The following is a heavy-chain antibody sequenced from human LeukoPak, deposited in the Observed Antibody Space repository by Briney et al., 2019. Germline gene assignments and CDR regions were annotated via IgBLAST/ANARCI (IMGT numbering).Heavy chain of an antibody. Sequence: PGGSLRLSCAASGFTFSSYEMNWVRQAPGKGLEWVSYISSSGSTMYYADSVKGRFTIDRDNSKNTVYLQMNSLRPDDTAIYFCARQESRNYYYEGLDYWGQGNLVTVSS. CDR2: ISSSGSTM. D-gene: IGHD3-22*01. J-gene: IGHJ4*02. CDR1: GFTFSSYE. CDR3: ARQESRNYYYEGLDY. V-gene: IGHV3-48*03.